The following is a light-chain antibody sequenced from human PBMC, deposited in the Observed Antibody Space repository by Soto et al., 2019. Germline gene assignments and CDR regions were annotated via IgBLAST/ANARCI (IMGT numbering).Light chain of an antibody. CDR3: RQYGSSLLT. Sequence: EIVLTQSPGTLSLSPGERATLSCRTSQSVSSSYLAWYQQKPGQAPRLLIYGASSRATGIPDRFSGSGSGTDCTLTISRLEPEDSAVYYCRQYGSSLLTCGGGPKVEIK. J-gene: IGKJ4*01. CDR1: QSVSSSY. CDR2: GAS. V-gene: IGKV3-20*01.